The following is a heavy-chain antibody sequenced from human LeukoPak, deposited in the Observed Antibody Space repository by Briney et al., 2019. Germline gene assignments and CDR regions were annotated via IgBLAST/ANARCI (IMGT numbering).Heavy chain of an antibody. CDR3: ARVQYSSSWGHYFDY. Sequence: ASVKVSCKASGYTFPSYFMHWVRQAPGQGLEWMGIINPTGGSTTYAQKFQGRVTMTRDTSTSTVYMELSSLRSDDTAVYYCARVQYSSSWGHYFDYWGQGTLVTVSS. J-gene: IGHJ4*02. CDR2: INPTGGST. D-gene: IGHD6-13*01. CDR1: GYTFPSYF. V-gene: IGHV1-46*01.